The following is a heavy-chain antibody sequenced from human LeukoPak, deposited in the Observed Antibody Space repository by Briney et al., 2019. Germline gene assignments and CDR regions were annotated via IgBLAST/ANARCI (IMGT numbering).Heavy chain of an antibody. CDR3: AKALVRGVISYFDY. J-gene: IGHJ4*02. D-gene: IGHD3-10*01. CDR2: ISSSGGGT. V-gene: IGHV3-23*01. CDR1: GFTFSSYA. Sequence: PGGSLRLSCAASGFTFSSYAMSWVRQAPGKGLEWVSTISSSGGGTYYADSVKGRFTISRDNSKNSLYLQMNSLRAEDTAVYCCAKALVRGVISYFDYWGQGTLVTVSS.